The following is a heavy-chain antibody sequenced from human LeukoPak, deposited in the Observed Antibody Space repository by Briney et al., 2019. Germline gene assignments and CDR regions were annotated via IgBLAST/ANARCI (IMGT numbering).Heavy chain of an antibody. CDR1: GFTFSRYA. CDR2: ISYDGSYR. Sequence: GGSLRLSCAASGFTFSRYAMHWVRQAPGKGLEWVAVISYDGSYRYYADSVKGRFTISRDNSKNTLYLQMNSLKAEDTAVYYCARSNRFRDGHNSEIDYWGQGTLVTVSS. V-gene: IGHV3-30*04. CDR3: ARSNRFRDGHNSEIDY. J-gene: IGHJ4*02. D-gene: IGHD5-24*01.